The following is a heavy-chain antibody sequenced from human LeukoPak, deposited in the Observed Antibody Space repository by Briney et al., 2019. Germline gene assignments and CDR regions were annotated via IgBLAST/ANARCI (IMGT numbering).Heavy chain of an antibody. Sequence: PGGSLRLSCVASGFTFSSYGMHWVRQAPGKGLEWVAFIRYDGSNKYYAGSVKGRFTISRDNSKNTLYLQMNSLRAEDTAVYYCARDLYSSSWYKESGYFDYWGQGTLVTVSS. CDR2: IRYDGSNK. D-gene: IGHD6-13*01. J-gene: IGHJ4*02. CDR3: ARDLYSSSWYKESGYFDY. V-gene: IGHV3-30*02. CDR1: GFTFSSYG.